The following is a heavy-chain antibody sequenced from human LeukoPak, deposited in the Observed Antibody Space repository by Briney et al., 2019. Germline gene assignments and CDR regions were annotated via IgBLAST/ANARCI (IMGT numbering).Heavy chain of an antibody. V-gene: IGHV3-20*04. CDR2: INWNGGST. CDR3: ANDLGWIQLNLG. CDR1: GFTFDDYG. D-gene: IGHD5-18*01. J-gene: IGHJ4*02. Sequence: GGSLRLSCAASGFTFDDYGMSWVRQAPGKGLEWVSGINWNGGSTGYADSVKGRFTISRDNSRNTVYLQMNSLRVEDTAVYYCANDLGWIQLNLGRGQGTLVTVSS.